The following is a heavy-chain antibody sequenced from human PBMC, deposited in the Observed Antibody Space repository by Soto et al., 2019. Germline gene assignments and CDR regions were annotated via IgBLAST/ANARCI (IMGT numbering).Heavy chain of an antibody. CDR1: GGTFSSYA. Sequence: GASVKVSCKASGGTFSSYAISWVRQAPGQGLEWMGGIIPIFGTANYAQKFQGRVTITADESTSTAYMELSSLRPEDTAVYYCARNNIVVVVAATPTYYYGMDVWGQGTTVTISS. J-gene: IGHJ6*02. CDR3: ARNNIVVVVAATPTYYYGMDV. V-gene: IGHV1-69*13. D-gene: IGHD2-15*01. CDR2: IIPIFGTA.